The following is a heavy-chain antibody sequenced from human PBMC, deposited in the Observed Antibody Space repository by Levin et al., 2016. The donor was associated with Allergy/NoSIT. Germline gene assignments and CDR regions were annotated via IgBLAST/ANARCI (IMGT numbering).Heavy chain of an antibody. D-gene: IGHD4-17*01. Sequence: ASVKVSCKASGYTFTSYAMNWVRQAPGQGLEWMGWINTNTGNPTYAQGFTGRFVFSLDTSVSTAYLQISSLKAEDTAVYYCAREHNTVTTPDGDPPFDYWGQGTLVTVSS. CDR3: AREHNTVTTPDGDPPFDY. CDR2: INTNTGNP. J-gene: IGHJ4*02. V-gene: IGHV7-4-1*02. CDR1: GYTFTSYA.